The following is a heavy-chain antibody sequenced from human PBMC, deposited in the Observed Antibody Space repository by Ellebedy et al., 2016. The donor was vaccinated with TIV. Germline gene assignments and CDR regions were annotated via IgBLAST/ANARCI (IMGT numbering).Heavy chain of an antibody. CDR2: INSDGSST. V-gene: IGHV3-74*01. D-gene: IGHD7-27*01. Sequence: GESLKISCAASGFTFSSYWMHWVRHAPGKGLVWVSRINSDGSSTSYADSVKGRFTISRDNAKTTLYLQMNSLRAEDTAVYYCARDHPLGIENFDYWGQGTLVTVSS. J-gene: IGHJ4*02. CDR3: ARDHPLGIENFDY. CDR1: GFTFSSYW.